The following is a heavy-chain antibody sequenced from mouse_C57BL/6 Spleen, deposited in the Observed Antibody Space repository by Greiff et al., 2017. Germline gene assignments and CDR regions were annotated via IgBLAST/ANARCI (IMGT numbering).Heavy chain of an antibody. V-gene: IGHV5-12*01. J-gene: IGHJ4*01. CDR1: GFTFSDYY. CDR3: ERPLLDY. Sequence: EVQLVESGGGLVQPGGSLKLSCAASGFTFSDYYMYWVRQTPEKRLEWVAYISNGGGSTYYPDTVKGRFTISRDNAKNTLYLQMSRLKSEDTAMYYCERPLLDYWGQGTSVTVSS. CDR2: ISNGGGST.